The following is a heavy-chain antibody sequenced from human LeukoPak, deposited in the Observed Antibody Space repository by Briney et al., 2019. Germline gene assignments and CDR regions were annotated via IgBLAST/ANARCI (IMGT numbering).Heavy chain of an antibody. V-gene: IGHV1-2*02. CDR2: INPNSGGT. D-gene: IGHD4-17*01. Sequence: ASVKVSCKASGYTFTGYYMHWVRQAPGQGLEWMGWINPNSGGTNYAQKFQGRVTMTRDTSISTAYMELSRLRSDDTAVYYCARVPDYGDCPYYFDYWGQGTLVTVSS. CDR3: ARVPDYGDCPYYFDY. J-gene: IGHJ4*02. CDR1: GYTFTGYY.